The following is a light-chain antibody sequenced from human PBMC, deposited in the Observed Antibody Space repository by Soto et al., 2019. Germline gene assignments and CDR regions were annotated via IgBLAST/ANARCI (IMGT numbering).Light chain of an antibody. V-gene: IGKV3-15*01. CDR1: QSLNSD. J-gene: IGKJ4*01. CDR3: QQYNSWPLT. CDR2: GAS. Sequence: ETVMTQSPATLSMSPGERATLSCRASQSLNSDLAWYQQKPGQAPRLLIYGASTRATGIPGRFSGSGSGTEFTLTISRLQSEDFAVYYCQQYNSWPLTFGGGTKV.